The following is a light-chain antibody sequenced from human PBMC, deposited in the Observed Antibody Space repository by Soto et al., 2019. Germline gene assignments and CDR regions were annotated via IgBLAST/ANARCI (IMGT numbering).Light chain of an antibody. J-gene: IGKJ4*01. CDR2: DAS. Sequence: EIGMTQSPATLSVSPGERATLSCRASQSVSSNLAWYQQKPGQAPRLLIYDASTRATGIPARFSGSGSGAEFTLTISSLQSEDFAVYYCQQYHNWPLTFGGGTKVDI. V-gene: IGKV3-15*01. CDR3: QQYHNWPLT. CDR1: QSVSSN.